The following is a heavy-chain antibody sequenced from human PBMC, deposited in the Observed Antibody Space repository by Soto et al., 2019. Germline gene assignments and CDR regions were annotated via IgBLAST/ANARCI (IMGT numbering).Heavy chain of an antibody. D-gene: IGHD6-13*01. CDR1: GGSFSGYY. CDR3: ARGIAAAGYYYGMDV. CDR2: INHSGST. V-gene: IGHV4-34*01. J-gene: IGHJ6*02. Sequence: SETLSLTCAVYGGSFSGYYWSWIRQPPGKGLEWIREINHSGSTNYNPSLKSRVTISVDTSKNQFSLKLSSVTAADTAVYYCARGIAAAGYYYGMDVWGQGTTVTVSS.